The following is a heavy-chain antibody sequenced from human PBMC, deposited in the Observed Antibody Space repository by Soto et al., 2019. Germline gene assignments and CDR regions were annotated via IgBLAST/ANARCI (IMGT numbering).Heavy chain of an antibody. CDR1: GFTFSSHA. CDR3: ARELAAHYFDY. Sequence: GGSLRLSCAASGFTFSSHAISWVRQAPGKGLEWVSAISGTGVSTFYADSVKGRFTISRDNSKNTLYLQMNSLRAEDTAVYYCARELAAHYFDYWGQGTLVTVSS. D-gene: IGHD6-13*01. V-gene: IGHV3-23*01. CDR2: ISGTGVST. J-gene: IGHJ4*02.